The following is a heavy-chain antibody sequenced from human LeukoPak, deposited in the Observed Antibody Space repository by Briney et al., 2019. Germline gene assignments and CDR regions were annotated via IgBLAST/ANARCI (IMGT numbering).Heavy chain of an antibody. CDR1: GFTFSDYW. D-gene: IGHD4-23*01. V-gene: IGHV3-7*01. Sequence: GGSLRLSCAASGFTFSDYWMSWVRQAPGKGLEWVTNINQDGSEKNYVDSMKGRFAISRENTKCSLYLEMNSLRDEATAIYYCGRSPDVGTVNYGGQGTLATVSS. CDR3: GRSPDVGTVNY. CDR2: INQDGSEK. J-gene: IGHJ4*02.